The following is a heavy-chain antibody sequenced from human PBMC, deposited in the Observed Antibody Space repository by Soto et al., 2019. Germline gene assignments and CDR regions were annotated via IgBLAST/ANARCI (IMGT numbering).Heavy chain of an antibody. CDR1: GGCMSGYY. V-gene: IGHV4-59*08. CDR2: IYYSGST. D-gene: IGHD6-19*01. Sequence: SETLSLTCTVSGGCMSGYYCNWIRQSPGKGLEWIGYIYYSGSTNYNPSLKSRVTISVDTSKNQFSLTLRSVTAADTAVYYCARHLSSGWSDYWGRGTLVTVSS. J-gene: IGHJ4*02. CDR3: ARHLSSGWSDY.